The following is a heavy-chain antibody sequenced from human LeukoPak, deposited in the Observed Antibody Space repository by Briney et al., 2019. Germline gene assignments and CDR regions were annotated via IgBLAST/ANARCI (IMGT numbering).Heavy chain of an antibody. CDR1: GFTFSSYA. Sequence: GGSLRLSCAASGFTFSSYAMSWVRQAPGKGLEWVSAISGSGGSTYYADSVKGRFTISRDNSKNTLYLQMNSLRAEDTAVYYCAKDQLLGRNYYYGMDVWGQGTTVTVPS. CDR2: ISGSGGST. J-gene: IGHJ6*02. D-gene: IGHD1-7*01. V-gene: IGHV3-23*01. CDR3: AKDQLLGRNYYYGMDV.